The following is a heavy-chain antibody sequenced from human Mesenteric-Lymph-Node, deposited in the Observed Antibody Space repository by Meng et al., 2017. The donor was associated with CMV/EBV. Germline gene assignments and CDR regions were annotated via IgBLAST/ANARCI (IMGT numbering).Heavy chain of an antibody. D-gene: IGHD1-14*01. J-gene: IGHJ6*02. CDR3: ARDQGPPPLPDGMDV. V-gene: IGHV3-53*01. Sequence: GGSLRLSCAASGFTVSSNYMSWVRQAPGKGLEWVSVMYSGGATYYADSVRGRFTLSRDYSKNTLYLQMNSLRADDTAVYYCARDQGPPPLPDGMDVWGQGTTVTVSS. CDR1: GFTVSSNY. CDR2: MYSGGAT.